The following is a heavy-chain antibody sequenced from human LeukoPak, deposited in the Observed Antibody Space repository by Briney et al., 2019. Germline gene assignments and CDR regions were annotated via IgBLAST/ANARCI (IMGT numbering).Heavy chain of an antibody. J-gene: IGHJ4*02. CDR2: IYHSGST. V-gene: IGHV4-59*12. CDR1: AGSISRYY. CDR3: ARGPPYSSGY. Sequence: SSETLSLTCTVSAGSISRYYWSWIRQPPGKGLEWIGYIYHSGSTNYNPSLKSRVTISVDTSKNQFSLKLSSVTAADTAVYYCARGPPYSSGYWGQGTLVTVSS. D-gene: IGHD6-19*01.